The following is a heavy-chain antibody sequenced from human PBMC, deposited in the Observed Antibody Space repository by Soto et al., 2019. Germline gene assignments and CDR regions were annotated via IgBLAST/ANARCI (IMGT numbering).Heavy chain of an antibody. Sequence: SETLSLTCAVYGESFNGYYWNWIRQPPGKGLEWIGEINHKENTRYNPSLRSRLSISVDTSKNQFSLNLNSLTAADTAVYFCARGWYYYDSSGYYYTTTLDYWGQGTLVTVSS. V-gene: IGHV4-34*01. CDR3: ARGWYYYDSSGYYYTTTLDY. CDR1: GESFNGYY. J-gene: IGHJ4*02. CDR2: INHKENT. D-gene: IGHD3-22*01.